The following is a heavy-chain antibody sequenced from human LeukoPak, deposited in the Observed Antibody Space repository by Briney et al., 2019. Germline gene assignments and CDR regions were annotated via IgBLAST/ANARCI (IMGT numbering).Heavy chain of an antibody. D-gene: IGHD6-13*01. J-gene: IGHJ4*02. V-gene: IGHV4-34*01. CDR1: GGSFSGYY. CDR2: INHSGST. CDR3: ARGGIIAAHDY. Sequence: SETLSLTCAVYGGSFSGYYWSWIRQPPGKGLEWIGEINHSGSTNYNPSLKSRVTISVDTSKNQLSLKLSSVTAADTAVYYCARGGIIAAHDYWGQGTLVTVSS.